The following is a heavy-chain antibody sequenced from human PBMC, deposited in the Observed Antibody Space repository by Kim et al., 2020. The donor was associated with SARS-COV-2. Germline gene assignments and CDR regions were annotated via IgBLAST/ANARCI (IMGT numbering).Heavy chain of an antibody. Sequence: TNYNPSLKSRVTISVDTSKNQFSLKLSSVTAADTAVYYCARGSYYNLFGNWGQGTLVTVSS. V-gene: IGHV4-59*09. CDR3: ARGSYYNLFGN. CDR2: T. D-gene: IGHD3-10*01. J-gene: IGHJ4*02.